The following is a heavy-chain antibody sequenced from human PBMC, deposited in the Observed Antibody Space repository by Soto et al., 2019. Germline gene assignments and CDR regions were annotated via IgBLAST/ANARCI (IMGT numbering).Heavy chain of an antibody. V-gene: IGHV3-74*01. CDR1: GFTFDYYW. D-gene: IGHD1-26*01. CDR3: ARGDRGAFDL. Sequence: EVQLVESGGGLVQPGESLRLSCAASGFTFDYYWMHWVRQAPGKGLVWVSRIHSDGTSTTYADYVKGRFTISRDNGKNTLSLQMNSLRDEDTAVYYCARGDRGAFDLWGQGTVVTVSS. J-gene: IGHJ3*01. CDR2: IHSDGTST.